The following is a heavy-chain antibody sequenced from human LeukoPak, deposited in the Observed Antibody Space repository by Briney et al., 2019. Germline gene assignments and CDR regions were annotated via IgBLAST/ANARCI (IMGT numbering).Heavy chain of an antibody. CDR2: ISGSGGST. CDR1: GFAFSSYA. J-gene: IGHJ4*02. CDR3: AKDTGYSSSWSHFDY. Sequence: GGSLRLSCAASGFAFSSYAMSWVRQAPGKGLEWVSAISGSGGSTYYADSVKGRFTISRDNSKNTLYLQMNSLRAEDTAVYYCAKDTGYSSSWSHFDYWGQGTLVTVSS. V-gene: IGHV3-23*01. D-gene: IGHD6-13*01.